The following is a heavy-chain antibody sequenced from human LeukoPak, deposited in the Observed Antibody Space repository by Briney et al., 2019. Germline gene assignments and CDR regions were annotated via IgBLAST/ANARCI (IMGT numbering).Heavy chain of an antibody. CDR1: DGSINTSL. V-gene: IGHV4-59*08. CDR2: IYYSGST. J-gene: IGHJ4*02. D-gene: IGHD6-13*01. Sequence: SETLSLTCTVSDGSINTSLWSWIRQPPGKGLEWIGYIYYSGSTNYNPSLKSRVTMSVDTSKNQFSLKVSSVTALDTAVYYCARHPGSGAAARYFDYWGQGTLVTVSS. CDR3: ARHPGSGAAARYFDY.